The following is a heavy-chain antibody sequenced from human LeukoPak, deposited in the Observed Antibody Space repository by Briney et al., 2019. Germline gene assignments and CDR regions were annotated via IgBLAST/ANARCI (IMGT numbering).Heavy chain of an antibody. CDR3: ARGPYSSNWYVDY. V-gene: IGHV3-48*04. J-gene: IGHJ4*02. Sequence: GGSLRLSCAASGFTFSSYTMNWVRLAPGKGLEWISYISRTGNSIYYADSVKGRFTISRDSAKNSLYLQMNSLRAEDTAVYYCARGPYSSNWYVDYWGQGTLVTVAS. CDR1: GFTFSSYT. CDR2: ISRTGNSI. D-gene: IGHD6-13*01.